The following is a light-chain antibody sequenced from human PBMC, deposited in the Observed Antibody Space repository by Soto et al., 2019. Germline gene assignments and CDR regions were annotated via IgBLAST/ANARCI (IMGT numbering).Light chain of an antibody. Sequence: EIVLTQSPATLSLSPGERATLSCRASHSVGINLAWYQQKPGQSPRLLLYDVSNRATGIPARFSGSGAGTDLTLTIPGLEPEDFAAYYCHQRGGLTATFGQGTRVEIK. CDR2: DVS. J-gene: IGKJ1*01. CDR3: HQRGGLTAT. V-gene: IGKV3-11*01. CDR1: HSVGIN.